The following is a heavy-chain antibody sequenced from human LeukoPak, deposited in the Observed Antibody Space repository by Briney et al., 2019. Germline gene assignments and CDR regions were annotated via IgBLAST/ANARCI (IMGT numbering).Heavy chain of an antibody. J-gene: IGHJ5*02. CDR1: GYTFTTYY. V-gene: IGHV1-46*01. CDR3: ARERSNTQAMAMGASWLDP. CDR2: IDPGNGRT. Sequence: GASVKVSCKASGYTFTTYYMQWVRQAPGQGLEWMGVIDPGNGRTSYAQKFQGRVTMTRDTSTRTVYMELSSLKSEDTAVYYCARERSNTQAMAMGASWLDPWGQGTPVTVSS. D-gene: IGHD5-18*01.